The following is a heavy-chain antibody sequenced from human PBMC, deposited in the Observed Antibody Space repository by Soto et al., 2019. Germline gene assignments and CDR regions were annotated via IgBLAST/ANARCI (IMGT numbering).Heavy chain of an antibody. V-gene: IGHV4-59*01. CDR3: ARAIVSAAGEYYYFYGMDV. Sequence: PSETLSLTCTVSGGSISSYYWSWIRQPPGKGLEWIRYIYYSGSTNYNPSLKSRVTISVDTSKNQFSLKLSSVTAADTAVYYCARAIVSAAGEYYYFYGMDVWGQGTKVTGSS. J-gene: IGHJ6*02. D-gene: IGHD2-2*01. CDR1: GGSISSYY. CDR2: IYYSGST.